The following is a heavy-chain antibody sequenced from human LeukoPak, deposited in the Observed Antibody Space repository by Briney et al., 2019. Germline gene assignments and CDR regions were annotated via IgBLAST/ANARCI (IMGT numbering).Heavy chain of an antibody. CDR2: MNPNSGNT. D-gene: IGHD1-14*01. V-gene: IGHV1-8*01. J-gene: IGHJ4*02. Sequence: ASVKVSCKASGYTFTSYDINWVRQATRQGLEWMGWMNPNSGNTGYAQKFQGRVTITADESTSTAYMELGSSSSEDTAVYYCARGAGIQARIDYWGQGTLVTVSS. CDR3: ARGAGIQARIDY. CDR1: GYTFTSYD.